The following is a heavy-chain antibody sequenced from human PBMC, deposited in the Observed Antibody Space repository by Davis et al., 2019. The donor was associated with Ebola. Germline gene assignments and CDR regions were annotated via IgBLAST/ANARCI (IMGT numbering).Heavy chain of an antibody. J-gene: IGHJ4*02. Sequence: PSETLSLTCTVSDGSISGHYWNWFRQPPGKGLEWIGFISGSGRTSYNPSLMSRITISADTSKNQFSLNLSSVTAADTAVYFCARFGHGAYWGQGTLVTVSS. CDR2: ISGSGRT. D-gene: IGHD3-16*01. CDR3: ARFGHGAY. CDR1: DGSISGHY. V-gene: IGHV4-59*11.